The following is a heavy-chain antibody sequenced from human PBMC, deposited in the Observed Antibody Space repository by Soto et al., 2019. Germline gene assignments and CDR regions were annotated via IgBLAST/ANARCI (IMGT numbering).Heavy chain of an antibody. Sequence: PGGSLRLSCAASGFTFKQYAMTWVRQAPGKGLEWVSIMSDSGDSRYYADSVKGRFTISRDNAYNTLYLQMNSLRAEDTAIYYCAKGYSRSLDYFDYWGQGTLVIVSS. CDR1: GFTFKQYA. V-gene: IGHV3-23*01. J-gene: IGHJ4*02. CDR2: MSDSGDSR. CDR3: AKGYSRSLDYFDY. D-gene: IGHD6-6*01.